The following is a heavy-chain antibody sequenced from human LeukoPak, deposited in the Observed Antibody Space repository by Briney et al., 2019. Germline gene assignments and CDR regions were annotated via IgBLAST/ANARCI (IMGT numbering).Heavy chain of an antibody. V-gene: IGHV3-30*18. D-gene: IGHD2-2*02. CDR3: ANLPATPFGY. CDR1: GFTFSSYG. J-gene: IGHJ4*02. CDR2: ISYDGSNK. Sequence: HSGGSLRLSCAASGFTFSSYGMHWARQAPGKGLEWVAVISYDGSNKYYADSVKGRFTISRDNSKNTLYLQMNSLRAEDTAVYYCANLPATPFGYWGQGTLVTVSS.